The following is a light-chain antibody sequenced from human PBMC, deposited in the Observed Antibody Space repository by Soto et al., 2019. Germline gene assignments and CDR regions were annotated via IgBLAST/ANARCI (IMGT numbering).Light chain of an antibody. Sequence: DILITQSPFTLSASLGVRVTITCRARLSISSWLAWYQQKPGKAPKLLIYAASNTQSGVPSRFSGSGSGTDFTLTISSLQPDDFATYYCQQSYSTPGTGGQGTKV. J-gene: IGKJ1*01. V-gene: IGKV1-39*01. CDR2: AAS. CDR3: QQSYSTPGT. CDR1: LSISSW.